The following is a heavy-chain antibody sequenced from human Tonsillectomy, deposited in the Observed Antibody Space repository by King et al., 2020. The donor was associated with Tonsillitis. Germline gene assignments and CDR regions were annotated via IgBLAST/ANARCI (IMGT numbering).Heavy chain of an antibody. Sequence: QLQESGPGLVKPSETLSLTCTVSGGSISSYYWSWIRQPAGKGLEWIGRIYTSGSTNYNPSLKSRVTMSVDTSKNQFSLKLSSVTAADTAVYSCASETRGTMIVVANPSPFDIWGQGTMVTVSS. V-gene: IGHV4-4*07. D-gene: IGHD3-22*01. CDR1: GGSISSYY. CDR3: ASETRGTMIVVANPSPFDI. CDR2: IYTSGST. J-gene: IGHJ3*02.